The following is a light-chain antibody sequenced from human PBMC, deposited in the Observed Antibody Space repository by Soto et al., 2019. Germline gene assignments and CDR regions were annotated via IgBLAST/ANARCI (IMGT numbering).Light chain of an antibody. J-gene: IGKJ1*01. Sequence: EKVLTQSPVTLSLSPGERATLSCRASLSVTSYLAWYQQKPGQAPRLLIYVASTRATGIPARFSGSGSGTEFTLTISSLQSEDFAVYYCQQYNNWPQTFGQGTKVDIK. CDR3: QQYNNWPQT. CDR1: LSVTSY. CDR2: VAS. V-gene: IGKV3D-15*01.